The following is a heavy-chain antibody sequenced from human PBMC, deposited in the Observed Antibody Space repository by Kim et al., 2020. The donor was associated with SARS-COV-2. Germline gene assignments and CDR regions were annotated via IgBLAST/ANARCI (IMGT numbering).Heavy chain of an antibody. Sequence: GESLKISCKGSGYSFTSYWISWVRQMPGKGLEWMGRIDPSDSYTNYSPSFQGHVTISADKSISTAYLQWSSLKASDTAMYYCARHAYGDSGSYRVGMDAWGQGTTVTVSS. CDR1: GYSFTSYW. V-gene: IGHV5-10-1*01. D-gene: IGHD1-26*01. CDR3: ARHAYGDSGSYRVGMDA. J-gene: IGHJ6*02. CDR2: IDPSDSYT.